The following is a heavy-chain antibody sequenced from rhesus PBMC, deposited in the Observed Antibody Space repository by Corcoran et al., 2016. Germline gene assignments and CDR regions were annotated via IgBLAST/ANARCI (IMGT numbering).Heavy chain of an antibody. Sequence: QVQLQESGPGLVKPSETLSLTCAVSGGSISDYYYWNWIRQPPGKGLEWIGNIHGTLVSIYSWPSLKSRVTISKDTSKNPFFLRLSSVTAADTAVYYCARRGYSFDYWGQGVLVTVSS. V-gene: IGHV4S9*01. CDR3: ARRGYSFDY. J-gene: IGHJ4*01. CDR1: GGSISDYYY. CDR2: IHGTLVSI. D-gene: IGHD5-42*01.